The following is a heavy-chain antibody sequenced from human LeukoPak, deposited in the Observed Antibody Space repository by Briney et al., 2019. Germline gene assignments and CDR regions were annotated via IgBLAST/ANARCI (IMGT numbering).Heavy chain of an antibody. CDR2: IRSKANSYAT. J-gene: IGHJ4*02. V-gene: IGHV3-73*01. CDR3: TRRDYYGSGKAFVY. D-gene: IGHD3-10*01. CDR1: GFTFSGSA. Sequence: GGSLRLSCAASGFTFSGSAMHWVRQASGKGLEWVGRIRSKANSYATAYAASVKGRFTISRDDSKNTAYLQMNSLKTEDTAVYYCTRRDYYGSGKAFVYWGQGTLVTVSS.